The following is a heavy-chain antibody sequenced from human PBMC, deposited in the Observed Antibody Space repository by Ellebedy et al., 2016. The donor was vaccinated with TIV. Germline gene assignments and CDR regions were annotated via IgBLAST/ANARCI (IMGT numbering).Heavy chain of an antibody. Sequence: GESLKISCMASGFNFGDYAMIWVRQAPGRGLEWVGFISSKRYGGRPEYAASVRDRFTISRDDSRRVAYLQMDSLYSEDTAVYFCTRKPRKGAYNIPFDTWGRGTRVTVST. D-gene: IGHD1-1*01. J-gene: IGHJ4*02. CDR1: GFNFGDYA. CDR2: ISSKRYGGRP. V-gene: IGHV3-49*04. CDR3: TRKPRKGAYNIPFDT.